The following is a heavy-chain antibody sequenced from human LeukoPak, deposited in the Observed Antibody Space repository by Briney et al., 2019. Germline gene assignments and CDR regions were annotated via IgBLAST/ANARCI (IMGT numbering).Heavy chain of an antibody. V-gene: IGHV3-21*01. CDR2: ISSSSSYI. CDR1: GGSISSSN. J-gene: IGHJ4*02. Sequence: ETLSLTCAVSGGSISSSNWWSWVRQAPGKGLEWVSSISSSSSYIYYADSVKGRFTISRDNAKNSLYLQMNSLRAEDTAVYYCARQGLRYFDWLSIMGIDYWGQGTLVTVSS. CDR3: ARQGLRYFDWLSIMGIDY. D-gene: IGHD3-9*01.